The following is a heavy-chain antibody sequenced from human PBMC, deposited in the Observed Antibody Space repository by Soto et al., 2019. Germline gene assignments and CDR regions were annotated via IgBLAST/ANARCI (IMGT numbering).Heavy chain of an antibody. V-gene: IGHV3-23*05. Sequence: GGSLRLSCVASGFSFSSYEMNWVRQAAGKGPEWVSRVSHTGNSTNYAESVKGRFTVSRDNSKNTLYLEMDSLRPEDTAIYYCARGLGYFTLTSSVFDSWGQGTLVTVSS. CDR1: GFSFSSYE. CDR2: VSHTGNST. CDR3: ARGLGYFTLTSSVFDS. J-gene: IGHJ4*02. D-gene: IGHD2-8*01.